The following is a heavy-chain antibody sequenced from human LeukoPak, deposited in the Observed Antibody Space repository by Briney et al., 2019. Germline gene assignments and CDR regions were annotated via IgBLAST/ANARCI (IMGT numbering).Heavy chain of an antibody. CDR1: GFTFSDYN. CDR3: ARERAPLGYCSGGSCFYFDY. CDR2: ISSSSSTI. V-gene: IGHV3-48*04. D-gene: IGHD2-15*01. Sequence: PGGSLRLSCAASGFTFSDYNMNWVRQAPGKGLEWVSYISSSSSTIYYADSVKGRFTISRDNAKNSLYLQMNSLRAEDTAVYYCARERAPLGYCSGGSCFYFDYWGQGTLVTVSS. J-gene: IGHJ4*02.